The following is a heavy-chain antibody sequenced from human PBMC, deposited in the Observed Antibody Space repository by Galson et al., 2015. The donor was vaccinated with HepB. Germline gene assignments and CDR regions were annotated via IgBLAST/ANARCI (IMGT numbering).Heavy chain of an antibody. CDR2: IYPGDSDT. V-gene: IGHV5-51*01. Sequence: QSGAEVKKPGESLKISCKGSGYSFTSYWIGWVRQMPGKGLEWMGIIYPGDSDTRYSPSFQGQVTISADKSISTAYLQWSSLKASDTAMYYCARHNLYYDFWSGPYYFDYWGQGTLVTVSS. J-gene: IGHJ4*02. D-gene: IGHD3-3*01. CDR3: ARHNLYYDFWSGPYYFDY. CDR1: GYSFTSYW.